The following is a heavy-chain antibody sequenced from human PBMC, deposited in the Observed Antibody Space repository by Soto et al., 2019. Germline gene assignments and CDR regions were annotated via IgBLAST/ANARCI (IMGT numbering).Heavy chain of an antibody. V-gene: IGHV3-30*18. CDR2: ISYDGSNK. CDR3: AKEGDYGDYCDY. CDR1: GFTFSSYG. Sequence: PGGSLRLSCAASGFTFSSYGMHWVRQAPGKGLEWVAVISYDGSNKYYADSVKGRFTISRDNSKNTLYLQMNSLRAEDTAVYYCAKEGDYGDYCDYWGQGTLVTVSS. D-gene: IGHD4-17*01. J-gene: IGHJ4*02.